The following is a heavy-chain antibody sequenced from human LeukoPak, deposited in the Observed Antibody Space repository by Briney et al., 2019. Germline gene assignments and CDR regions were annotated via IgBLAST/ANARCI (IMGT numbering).Heavy chain of an antibody. Sequence: AASVKVSCKASGYTSTSYGISWVRQAPGQGLEWMGWISAYNGNTNYAQKLQGRVTMTTDTSTSTAYMELRSLRSDDTAVYYCARQGSVASHYGDPTYYYYGMDVWGQGTTVTVSS. CDR2: ISAYNGNT. J-gene: IGHJ6*02. V-gene: IGHV1-18*01. D-gene: IGHD4-17*01. CDR3: ARQGSVASHYGDPTYYYYGMDV. CDR1: GYTSTSYG.